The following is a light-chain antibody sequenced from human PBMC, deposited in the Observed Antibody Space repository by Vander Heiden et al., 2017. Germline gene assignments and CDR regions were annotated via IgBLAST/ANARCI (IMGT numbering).Light chain of an antibody. J-gene: IGKJ2*03. CDR3: QQCASYYS. Sequence: DIPMTQSPSPLSSSLGHTFTITFPPTQDISDWLAWYQQRPGEAPKLLIYKASNLESGVPSRFSGSGSGTQFTLTISSLQPDDFATYYCQQCASYYSFGQGTKVEIK. CDR2: KAS. V-gene: IGKV1-5*03. CDR1: QDISDW.